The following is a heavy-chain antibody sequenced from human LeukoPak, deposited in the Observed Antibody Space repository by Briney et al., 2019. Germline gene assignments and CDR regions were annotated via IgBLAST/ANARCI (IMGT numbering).Heavy chain of an antibody. CDR3: AKDAIRGNGIYDAFDI. D-gene: IGHD3-10*01. Sequence: GGSLRLSCAASGFTFDTYAMSWVRQAPGKGLEWVSTIGNTETYYADSVKGRFAISRDNRQNTVYLQMTSLRAEDTAVYFCAKDAIRGNGIYDAFDIWGQGTRVTVSS. J-gene: IGHJ3*02. V-gene: IGHV3-23*01. CDR2: IGNTET. CDR1: GFTFDTYA.